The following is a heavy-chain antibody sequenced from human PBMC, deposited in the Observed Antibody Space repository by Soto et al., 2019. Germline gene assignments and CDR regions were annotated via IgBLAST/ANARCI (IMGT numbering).Heavy chain of an antibody. D-gene: IGHD4-17*01. J-gene: IGHJ3*02. CDR3: AKAQLFVGDYGDLQHAFDI. Sequence: GGSLRLSCAASGFTFSSYAMSWVRQAPGKGLEWVSAISGSGGSTYYADSVKGRFTISRDNSKNTLYLQMNSLRAEDTAVYYCAKAQLFVGDYGDLQHAFDIWGQGTMVTVSS. CDR2: ISGSGGST. CDR1: GFTFSSYA. V-gene: IGHV3-23*01.